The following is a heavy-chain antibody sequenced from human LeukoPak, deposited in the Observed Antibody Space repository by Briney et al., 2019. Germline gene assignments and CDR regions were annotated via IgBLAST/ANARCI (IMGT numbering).Heavy chain of an antibody. CDR3: AKGTSPYDYVWGTSD. D-gene: IGHD3-16*01. CDR1: DITFSSYG. J-gene: IGHJ4*02. Sequence: GKSLRLSCEASDITFSSYGMHWVRQAPGKGLEWVAVTSYNGRESYSVDSVKGRFTISRDNSKNTLYLQMNSVTTVDTAVYYCAKGTSPYDYVWGTSDWGQGTLVTVSS. CDR2: TSYNGRES. V-gene: IGHV3-30*18.